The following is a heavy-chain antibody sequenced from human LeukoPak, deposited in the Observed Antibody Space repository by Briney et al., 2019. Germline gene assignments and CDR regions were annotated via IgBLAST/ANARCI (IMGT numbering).Heavy chain of an antibody. D-gene: IGHD3-3*01. J-gene: IGHJ4*02. V-gene: IGHV4-59*08. CDR3: ARTIQYDFWSGYSNYYYFDY. Sequence: PSETLSPTCTVSGGSISGYYWSWIRQPPGKGLEWIGYIYYSGSTNYNPSLKSRVTISVDTSKNQFSLKLSSVTAADTAVYYCARTIQYDFWSGYSNYYYFDYWGQGTLVTVSS. CDR2: IYYSGST. CDR1: GGSISGYY.